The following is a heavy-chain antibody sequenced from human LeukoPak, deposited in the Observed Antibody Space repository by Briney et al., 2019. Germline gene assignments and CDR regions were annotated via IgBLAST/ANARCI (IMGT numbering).Heavy chain of an antibody. V-gene: IGHV4-59*08. CDR1: GGSVSTYY. CDR2: ISYSGST. CDR3: ARQGRYFDY. J-gene: IGHJ4*02. Sequence: SETLSLTCTVSGGSVSTYYRTWIRQPQGKGLEWIGYISYSGSTNYSPSLKGRVTMSLDTSKNQFSLKLSSVTAADTAVYYCARQGRYFDYWGQGTLVTVSS.